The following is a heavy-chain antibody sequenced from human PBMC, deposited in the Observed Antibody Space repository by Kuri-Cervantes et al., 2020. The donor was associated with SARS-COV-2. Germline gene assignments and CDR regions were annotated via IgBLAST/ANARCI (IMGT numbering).Heavy chain of an antibody. J-gene: IGHJ5*02. V-gene: IGHV4-4*02. Sequence: SQTLSLTCAVSGGSITSTNWWSWVRQPPGKGLEWIGEVTLNGAFNYNPSLKSRVTISLDKSNDQFSLRLTPVTAADTAVYYCAKSLKQLYLEYRSSAWFDPWGRGTLVTVSS. D-gene: IGHD1-1*01. CDR3: AKSLKQLYLEYRSSAWFDP. CDR1: GGSITSTNW. CDR2: VTLNGAF.